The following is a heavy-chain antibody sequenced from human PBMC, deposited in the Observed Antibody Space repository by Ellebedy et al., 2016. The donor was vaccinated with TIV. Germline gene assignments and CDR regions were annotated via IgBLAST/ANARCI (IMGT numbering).Heavy chain of an antibody. D-gene: IGHD3-10*01. CDR3: AKGTMVRGIIL. Sequence: GGSLRLSCAASGFTFSSYAMSWVRQAPGKGLEWVSAISGSGGSTYYADSVRGRFTISRDNSKNTLYLQMNSLRAEDTAVYYCAKGTMVRGIILWGQGTLVTVSS. CDR1: GFTFSSYA. CDR2: ISGSGGST. J-gene: IGHJ4*02. V-gene: IGHV3-23*01.